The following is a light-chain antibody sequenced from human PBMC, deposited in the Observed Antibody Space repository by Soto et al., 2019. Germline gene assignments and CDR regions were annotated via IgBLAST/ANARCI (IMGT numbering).Light chain of an antibody. V-gene: IGKV1-39*01. CDR1: KSISSY. Sequence: DIQMTQSPSSLSASVGDRVTITCRASKSISSYLNWYQQKPGKAPKLLIYAASNLQSGVPSRFSGSGSGTDFTLTISSLQPEDFATYHCQQSYSSPYTCGQGTKLESK. J-gene: IGKJ2*01. CDR3: QQSYSSPYT. CDR2: AAS.